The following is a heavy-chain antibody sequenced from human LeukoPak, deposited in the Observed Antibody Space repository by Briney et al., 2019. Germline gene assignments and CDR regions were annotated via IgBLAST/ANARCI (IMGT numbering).Heavy chain of an antibody. CDR1: GGSISSYY. V-gene: IGHV4-59*01. D-gene: IGHD2-21*02. Sequence: SETLSLTCTVSGGSISSYYWSWIRQPPGKGLEWIGYIYYSGSTNYNPSLKSRVTISVDTSKNQFSLKLSSVTAADTAVYYCARDRAYCGGDCYPYGWFDPWGQGTLVTVSS. CDR2: IYYSGST. J-gene: IGHJ5*02. CDR3: ARDRAYCGGDCYPYGWFDP.